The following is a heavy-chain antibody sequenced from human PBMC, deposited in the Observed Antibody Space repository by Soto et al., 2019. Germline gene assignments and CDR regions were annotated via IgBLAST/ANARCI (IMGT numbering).Heavy chain of an antibody. CDR1: GFTFSDYY. CDR3: AKLYYYDSTGYFRHFDN. J-gene: IGHJ4*02. CDR2: ISSDSSIV. D-gene: IGHD3-22*01. Sequence: GGSLRLSCVASGFTFSDYYMTWIRQAPGKGLEWISYISSDSSIVSYADSVKGRFIISRDNADNSLYLDMNSLRAEDTAVYYCAKLYYYDSTGYFRHFDNWGQGTLVTVSS. V-gene: IGHV3-11*01.